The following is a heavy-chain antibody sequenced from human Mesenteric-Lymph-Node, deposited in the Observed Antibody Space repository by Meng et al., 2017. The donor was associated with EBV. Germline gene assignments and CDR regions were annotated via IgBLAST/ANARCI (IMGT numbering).Heavy chain of an antibody. CDR3: GRDLPSLLSVGYGFSPPGY. V-gene: IGHV1-18*01. CDR1: GYTFTNYG. Sequence: QVQVVQSGAEVKKPGASAKVSGKTSGYTFTNYGINWVRRAPGQGLEWVGWISPYNGNTYYAQNLQGRVTMTTDTSTSTAYMELRSLRSDDTASYYCGRDLPSLLSVGYGFSPPGYWGQGTLVTV. J-gene: IGHJ4*02. CDR2: ISPYNGNT. D-gene: IGHD3-10*01.